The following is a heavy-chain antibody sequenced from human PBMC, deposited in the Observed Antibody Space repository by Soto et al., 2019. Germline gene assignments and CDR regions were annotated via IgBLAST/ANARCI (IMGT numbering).Heavy chain of an antibody. J-gene: IGHJ5*02. CDR1: GYTFTSYA. Sequence: GASVKVSCKASGYTFTSYAMHWVRQAPGQRLEWMGWINAGNGNTKYSQKFQGRVTITRDTSASTAYMELSSLRSEDTAVYYCARDRQQLNWFEPWGQGTLVTVSS. V-gene: IGHV1-3*01. D-gene: IGHD6-13*01. CDR2: INAGNGNT. CDR3: ARDRQQLNWFEP.